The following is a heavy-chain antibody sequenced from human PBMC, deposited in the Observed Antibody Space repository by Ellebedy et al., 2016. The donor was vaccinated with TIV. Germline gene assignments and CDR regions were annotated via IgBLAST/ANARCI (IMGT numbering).Heavy chain of an antibody. Sequence: GESLKISCAASGFNFRSYWMAWVRQAPGKGLEWVAKIRQEGDEIYYVESVKGRFPISRDNAKNSLFLQMNSLRVEDTAVYYCARRASYGDYAVQVNPWFDPWGQGTLVTVSS. CDR3: ARRASYGDYAVQVNPWFDP. CDR1: GFNFRSYW. CDR2: IRQEGDEI. V-gene: IGHV3-7*01. J-gene: IGHJ5*02. D-gene: IGHD4-17*01.